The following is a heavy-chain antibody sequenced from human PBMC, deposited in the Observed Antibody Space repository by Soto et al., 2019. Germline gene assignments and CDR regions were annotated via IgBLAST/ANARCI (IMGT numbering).Heavy chain of an antibody. CDR2: IYYSGII. V-gene: IGHV4-30-4*01. D-gene: IGHD6-6*01. CDR1: GGSISSGDYY. J-gene: IGHJ3*02. Sequence: QVQLQESGPGLVKPSQTLSLTCSVSGGSISSGDYYWSWIRQSPGKGLEWIAYIYYSGIIYYNPSLKNRVTMSRDTSKNQFFLNLDSVTAADTAMYYCAREVGEVDYSSSSDAFDIWGQGTMVTVSS. CDR3: AREVGEVDYSSSSDAFDI.